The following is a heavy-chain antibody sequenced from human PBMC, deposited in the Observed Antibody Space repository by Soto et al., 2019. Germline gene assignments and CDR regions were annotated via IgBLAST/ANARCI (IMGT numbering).Heavy chain of an antibody. CDR2: IYYSGST. D-gene: IGHD3-10*01. V-gene: IGHV4-31*03. CDR3: ARWGELVRGVIITNWFDP. Sequence: LSLTCTVSGGSISSGGYYWSWIRQHPGKGLEWIGYIYYSGSTYYNPSLKSRVTISVDTSKNQFSLKLSSVTAADTAVYYCARWGELVRGVIITNWFDPWGQGTLVTVSS. CDR1: GGSISSGGYY. J-gene: IGHJ5*02.